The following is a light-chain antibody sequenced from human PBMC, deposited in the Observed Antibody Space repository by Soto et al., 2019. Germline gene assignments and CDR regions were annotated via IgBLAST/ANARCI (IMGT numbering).Light chain of an antibody. CDR1: QSVSNNY. J-gene: IGKJ1*01. V-gene: IGKV3-20*01. CDR3: QQYGSSGT. CDR2: GAS. Sequence: EIVLTQSPGTLSLSPGERATLSCRASQSVSNNYLAWYQQTPGQAPRLLIYGASNRATGIPDRFSGSGSGTVFTLTISRLEPEYFAVYYCQQYGSSGTFGQGTKVDIK.